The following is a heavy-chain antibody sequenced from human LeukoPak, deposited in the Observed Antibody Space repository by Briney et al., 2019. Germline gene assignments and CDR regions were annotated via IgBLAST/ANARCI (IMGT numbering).Heavy chain of an antibody. V-gene: IGHV3-15*01. Sequence: PGGSLRLSCAASGFTLSNAWMSWVRQAPGKGLEWVGRIKSKTDGGTTDYAAPVKGRFTISRDDSKNTLYLQMNSLKTEDTAVYYCTTDPGYCSGGSCYVDYWGQGTLVTVSS. CDR1: GFTLSNAW. CDR3: TTDPGYCSGGSCYVDY. D-gene: IGHD2-15*01. J-gene: IGHJ4*02. CDR2: IKSKTDGGTT.